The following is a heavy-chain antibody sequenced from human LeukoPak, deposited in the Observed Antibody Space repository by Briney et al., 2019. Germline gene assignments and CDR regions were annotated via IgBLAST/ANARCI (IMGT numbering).Heavy chain of an antibody. J-gene: IGHJ5*02. CDR1: GYTFTSYY. D-gene: IGHD3-10*01. CDR3: AREVRSLSAHQYYYGSGTTLDWFDP. V-gene: IGHV1-46*03. CDR2: INPSGGST. Sequence: GASVKVSCKASGYTFTSYYMHWLRQAPGQGLEWMGIINPSGGSTSYAQKFQGRVTMTRDTSTSTVYMELSSLRSEDTAVYYCAREVRSLSAHQYYYGSGTTLDWFDPWGQGTLVTVSS.